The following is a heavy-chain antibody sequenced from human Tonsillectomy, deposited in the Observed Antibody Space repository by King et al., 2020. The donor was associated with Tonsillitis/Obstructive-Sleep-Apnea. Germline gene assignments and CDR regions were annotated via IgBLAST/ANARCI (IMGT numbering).Heavy chain of an antibody. Sequence: QLVQSGPEVKKPGESVKISCKGSGYIFTSYWIGWVRQMPGKGLEWMGIIYPGDSDTRYSPSFQGQVTISTDKSISTAYLQWSSLKASDTAMYFCAREGEGIVGGAIWWGQGTLVTVSS. CDR2: IYPGDSDT. D-gene: IGHD1-26*01. CDR3: AREGEGIVGGAIW. J-gene: IGHJ4*02. V-gene: IGHV5-51*01. CDR1: GYIFTSYW.